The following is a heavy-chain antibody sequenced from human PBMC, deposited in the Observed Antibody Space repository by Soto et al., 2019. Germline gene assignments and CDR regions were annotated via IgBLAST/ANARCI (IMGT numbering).Heavy chain of an antibody. CDR3: ARCYCSAGSCYTCWHFDL. CDR1: GYTFADYG. Sequence: QAQLVQSGAEVKKPGASVKVSCQAGGYTFADYGISWVRQAPGQGLEWMGWIGPYNGNTNYAQNLQDRVTMTTDTSTNTAYMELRSLRSDDTALYYCARCYCSAGSCYTCWHFDLWGRGTLLTVSS. CDR2: IGPYNGNT. D-gene: IGHD2-15*01. V-gene: IGHV1-18*01. J-gene: IGHJ2*01.